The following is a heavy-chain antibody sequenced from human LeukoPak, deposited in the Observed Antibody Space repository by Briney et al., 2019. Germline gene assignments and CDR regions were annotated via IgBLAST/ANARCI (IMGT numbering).Heavy chain of an antibody. V-gene: IGHV3-30*04. CDR1: GFTFSSYA. Sequence: PGGSLRLSCAASGFTFSSYAMHWVRQAPGKGLEWVAVISYDGSNKYYADSVKGRFTISRDNSKNTLYLQMNSLRAEDTAVYYCARSGRYFEWFYPDCYFDYWGQGTLVTVSS. CDR2: ISYDGSNK. D-gene: IGHD3-9*01. CDR3: ARSGRYFEWFYPDCYFDY. J-gene: IGHJ4*02.